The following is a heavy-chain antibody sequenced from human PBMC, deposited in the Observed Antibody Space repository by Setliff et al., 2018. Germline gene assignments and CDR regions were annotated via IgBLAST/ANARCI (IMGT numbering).Heavy chain of an antibody. CDR3: ARGAPGRYCSGGSCSYFDY. CDR2: LIPMIGRV. CDR1: GDTFSKHG. J-gene: IGHJ4*02. Sequence: SVKVSCKASGDTFSKHGIGWVRQAPGQGLEWMGGLIPMIGRVNYAQRFQGRVSMTRNTSISTAYMELSSLRSEDTAVYYCARGAPGRYCSGGSCSYFDYWGQGILVTVSS. V-gene: IGHV1-69*10. D-gene: IGHD2-15*01.